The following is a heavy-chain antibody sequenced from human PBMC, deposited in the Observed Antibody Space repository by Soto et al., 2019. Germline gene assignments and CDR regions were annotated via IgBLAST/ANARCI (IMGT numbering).Heavy chain of an antibody. J-gene: IGHJ5*02. CDR3: ARDSLTGNYFDP. CDR2: IYHSGYT. Sequence: QMRLQESGSGLVKPSQTLSLTCAVSGGSISSGGYAWNWIRQPPGKGLEWIGYIYHSGYTSYNPSLKNRVTISVDKSKNQFSLTLSFVTAADTAVYYCARDSLTGNYFDPWGQGTLSPSPQ. V-gene: IGHV4-30-2*01. D-gene: IGHD1-7*01. CDR1: GGSISSGGYA.